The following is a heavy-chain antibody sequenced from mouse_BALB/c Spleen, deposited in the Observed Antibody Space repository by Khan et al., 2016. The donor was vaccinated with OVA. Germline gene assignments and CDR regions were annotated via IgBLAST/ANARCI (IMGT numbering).Heavy chain of an antibody. D-gene: IGHD1-2*01. J-gene: IGHJ4*01. Sequence: QVQLKESGPGLVEPSQSLSINCTVLGFSLTSYGVHWVRQSPGKGLEWLGMIWSGGSTDYNAAFISRLRIRKDNSKSQVFFKMNSLQADDTAIYYCARSLLLAMDYWGQGTSVTVSS. CDR1: GFSLTSYG. CDR3: ARSLLLAMDY. CDR2: IWSGGST. V-gene: IGHV2-4-1*01.